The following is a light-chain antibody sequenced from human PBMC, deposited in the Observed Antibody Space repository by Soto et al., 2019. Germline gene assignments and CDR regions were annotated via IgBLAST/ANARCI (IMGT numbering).Light chain of an antibody. V-gene: IGKV3-15*01. Sequence: ETVMTQSPATLSVSPGERTSLSCRASQSVSRNLAWYQQKPGQTPRLLIYGTSTRATGVPARFSAIGSGTEFTLPVSSLQSEDFGVYYCQQYHNWPLTFGGGTKVEI. CDR2: GTS. J-gene: IGKJ4*01. CDR3: QQYHNWPLT. CDR1: QSVSRN.